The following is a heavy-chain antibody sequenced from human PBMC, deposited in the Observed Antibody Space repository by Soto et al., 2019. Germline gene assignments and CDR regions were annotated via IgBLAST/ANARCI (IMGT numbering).Heavy chain of an antibody. CDR3: ANFPIKYSSGWYDDSGY. J-gene: IGHJ4*02. V-gene: IGHV3-23*01. D-gene: IGHD6-19*01. CDR1: GFTFSSYA. Sequence: EVQLLESGGGLVQPGGSLRLSCAASGFTFSSYAMSWVRQAPGKGLEWVSAISGSGGSTYYADSVKGRFTISRDNSKNTLYLQMNSLRAEDTAVYYCANFPIKYSSGWYDDSGYWGQGTLVTVSS. CDR2: ISGSGGST.